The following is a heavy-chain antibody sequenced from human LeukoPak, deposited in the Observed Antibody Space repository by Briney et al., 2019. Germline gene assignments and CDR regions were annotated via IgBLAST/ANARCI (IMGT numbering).Heavy chain of an antibody. CDR1: GFTFSSYA. CDR3: AKGYCSGGSCRYYFDY. D-gene: IGHD2-15*01. CDR2: ISGSGGST. Sequence: GGSLRLSCAASGFTFSSYAMSWVRQAPGKGLEWVSAISGSGGSTYYADSVKGRFTISRDNSKDTLYLQMNSLRAEDTAVYYCAKGYCSGGSCRYYFDYWGQGTLVTVSS. V-gene: IGHV3-23*01. J-gene: IGHJ4*02.